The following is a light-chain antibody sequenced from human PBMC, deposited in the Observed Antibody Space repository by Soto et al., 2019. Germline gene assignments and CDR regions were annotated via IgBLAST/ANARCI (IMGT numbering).Light chain of an antibody. CDR3: TSSTRDSFYV. CDR2: NVS. V-gene: IGLV2-14*03. CDR1: SSDVGAHNY. Sequence: QSALAQPASVSGSPGQSITISCAGTSSDVGAHNYVSWYQQYPGKVPKVLIDNVSHRPSGVSNRFSGSKSGNTASLTISGLQAEDEADYFCTSSTRDSFYVFGTGTKVTVL. J-gene: IGLJ1*01.